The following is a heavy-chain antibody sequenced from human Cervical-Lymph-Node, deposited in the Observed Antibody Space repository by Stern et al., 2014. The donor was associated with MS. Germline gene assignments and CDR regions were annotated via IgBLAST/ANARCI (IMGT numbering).Heavy chain of an antibody. D-gene: IGHD2-8*02. J-gene: IGHJ5*02. CDR1: GFSISDYY. CDR3: ARETSWSFDP. V-gene: IGHV3-11*01. CDR2: ISSTGDTI. Sequence: MQLVESGGGLVNPGGSLRLSCASSGFSISDYYMTWIRQAPGRGLEWVSLISSTGDTIRYADSVRGRFAISRDNAKNSVYLQMNNLRAEDTALYYCARETSWSFDPWGQGTLVTVSS.